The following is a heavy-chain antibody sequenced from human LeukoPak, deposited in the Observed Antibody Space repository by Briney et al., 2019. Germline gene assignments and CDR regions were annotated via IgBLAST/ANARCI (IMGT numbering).Heavy chain of an antibody. Sequence: SETLSLTCAVYGGSFSGYYWSWIRQPPGKGLEWIGEINHSGSTNYNPSLKSRVTISVDTSKNQFSLKLSSVTAADTAVYYCARISKTSEYFQHWGQGTLVTASS. CDR3: ARISKTSEYFQH. J-gene: IGHJ1*01. V-gene: IGHV4-34*01. CDR2: INHSGST. CDR1: GGSFSGYY.